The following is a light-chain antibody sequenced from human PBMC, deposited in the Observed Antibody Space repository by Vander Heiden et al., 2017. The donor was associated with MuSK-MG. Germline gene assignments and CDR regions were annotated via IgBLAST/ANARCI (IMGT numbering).Light chain of an antibody. CDR2: AAS. CDR1: QSISSY. Sequence: DIQMTQSPSSLSASVGDRVTITCRASQSISSYLNWYQQKPGKAPKLLIYAASSLQSGVPSRFSGSESGTDFTLTISSLQPEDFATYYCQQNDSTPAWTFGHATKVXIK. J-gene: IGKJ1*01. CDR3: QQNDSTPAWT. V-gene: IGKV1-39*01.